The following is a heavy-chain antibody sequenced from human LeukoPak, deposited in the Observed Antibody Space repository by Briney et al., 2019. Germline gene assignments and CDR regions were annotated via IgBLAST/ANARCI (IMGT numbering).Heavy chain of an antibody. CDR2: IKSNTNGGTT. V-gene: IGHV3-15*05. J-gene: IGHJ4*02. Sequence: TGGSLRLSCAASGFTFSSYWMSWVRQAPGKGLEWVGLIKSNTNGGTTAYAAPVKGRFTISRDDSKNTLYLQMDSLKTEDTGVYYCTTEYWGSNYWGQGTLVTVSS. CDR3: TTEYWGSNY. D-gene: IGHD7-27*01. CDR1: GFTFSSYW.